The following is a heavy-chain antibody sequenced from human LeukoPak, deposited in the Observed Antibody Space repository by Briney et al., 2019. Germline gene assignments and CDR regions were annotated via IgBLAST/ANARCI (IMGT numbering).Heavy chain of an antibody. CDR1: GASFSVYY. Sequence: PSETLSLTCTFSGASFSVYYWGGIGQPPGKGLEWIGSIYDSGSTYYNPSLKSRVTISVDTSKNQFSLKLNSVTAADTAVYYCARHYGPWGQGTLVTVSS. CDR3: ARHYGP. J-gene: IGHJ5*02. V-gene: IGHV4-39*01. D-gene: IGHD3-10*01. CDR2: IYDSGST.